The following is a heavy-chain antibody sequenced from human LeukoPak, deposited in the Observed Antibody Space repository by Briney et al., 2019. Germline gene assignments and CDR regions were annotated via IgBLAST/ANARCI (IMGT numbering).Heavy chain of an antibody. V-gene: IGHV4-38-2*01. CDR1: GYSISSGYY. J-gene: IGHJ5*02. D-gene: IGHD2-2*01. CDR3: ARVGYCSSTSCYRYNWFDP. Sequence: SETLSLTCVVSGYSISSGYYWGWIRQPPGKGLEWIGSIYHSGSTYYNPSLKSRVTISVDTSKNQFSLKLSSVTAADTAVYYCARVGYCSSTSCYRYNWFDPWGQGTLVTVSS. CDR2: IYHSGST.